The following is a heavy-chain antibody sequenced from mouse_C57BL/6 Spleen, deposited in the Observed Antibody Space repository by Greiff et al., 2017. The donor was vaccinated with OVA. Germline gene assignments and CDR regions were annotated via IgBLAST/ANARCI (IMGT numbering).Heavy chain of an antibody. J-gene: IGHJ4*01. CDR2: INPNNGGT. D-gene: IGHD2-5*01. V-gene: IGHV1-18*01. Sequence: EVQLQQSGPELVKPGASVKIPCKASGYTFTDYNMDWVKQSHGKGLEWIGDINPNNGGTIYNQKFKGKATLTVDKSSSTAYMELRSLTSEDTAVYYCARSLYYSNYGYAMDYWGQGTSVTVSS. CDR3: ARSLYYSNYGYAMDY. CDR1: GYTFTDYN.